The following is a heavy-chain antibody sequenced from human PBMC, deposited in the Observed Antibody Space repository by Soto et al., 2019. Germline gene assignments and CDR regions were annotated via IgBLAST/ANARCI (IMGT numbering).Heavy chain of an antibody. CDR2: IYPGDSDT. CDR1: GYSFTSYW. CDR3: ARQRADYYDSSGSPLFFDY. D-gene: IGHD3-22*01. V-gene: IGHV5-51*01. Sequence: GESLKISCKGSGYSFTSYWIGWLRQMPVKSLEWMGIIYPGDSDTRYSPSFQGQVTISADKSISTAYLQWSSLRASDTAMYYCARQRADYYDSSGSPLFFDYWGQGTLVTVSS. J-gene: IGHJ4*02.